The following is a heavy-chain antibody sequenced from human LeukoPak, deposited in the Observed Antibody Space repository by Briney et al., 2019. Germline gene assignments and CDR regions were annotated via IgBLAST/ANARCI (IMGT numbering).Heavy chain of an antibody. J-gene: IGHJ4*02. CDR1: GGSISSGGYS. CDR2: IYHSGST. D-gene: IGHD3-22*01. Sequence: SQTLSLTCAVSGGSISSGGYSWSWIRQPPGKGLEWIGYIYHSGSTYYNPSLKSRVTISVDRSKNQFSLKLSSVTAADTAVYYCATVLYYDSSGYERWGQGTLVTVSS. V-gene: IGHV4-30-2*01. CDR3: ATVLYYDSSGYER.